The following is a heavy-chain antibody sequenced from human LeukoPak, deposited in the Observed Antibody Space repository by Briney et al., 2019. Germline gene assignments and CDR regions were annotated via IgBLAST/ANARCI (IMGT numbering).Heavy chain of an antibody. D-gene: IGHD6-13*01. CDR2: ISWKSGSI. CDR3: ARPYSISWELDS. J-gene: IGHJ5*01. V-gene: IGHV3-9*01. CDR1: GFTFDDYA. Sequence: GGSLRLSCAASGFTFDDYAMYWVRQPPGRGLEWVSGISWKSGSIGYADSVKGRFTISRDNAKNSLYLQMNSLRAEDTAVYYCARPYSISWELDSWGQGTLVTVSS.